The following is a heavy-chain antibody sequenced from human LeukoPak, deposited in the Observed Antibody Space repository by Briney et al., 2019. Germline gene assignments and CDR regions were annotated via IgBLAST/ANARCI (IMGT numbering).Heavy chain of an antibody. CDR2: ISGSGGST. CDR1: GGTFSSYA. V-gene: IGHV3-23*01. J-gene: IGHJ4*02. D-gene: IGHD6-19*01. Sequence: SCKASGGTFSSYAMSWVRQAPGKGLEWVSAISGSGGSTYYADSVKGRFTISRDNSKNTLYLQMNSLRAEDTAVYYCAKGEIAVAGSVFDYWGQGTLVTVSS. CDR3: AKGEIAVAGSVFDY.